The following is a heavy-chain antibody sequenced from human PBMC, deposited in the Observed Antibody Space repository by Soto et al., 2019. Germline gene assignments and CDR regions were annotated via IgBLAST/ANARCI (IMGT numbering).Heavy chain of an antibody. CDR2: FDPGDGET. CDR3: AAGDITGTTVFDY. CDR1: GYTLTELS. Sequence: GASVKVSCKVSGYTLTELSMHWVRQAPGKGLEWMGGFDPGDGETIYAQKFQGRVTMTEDTSTDTAYMELSSLRSEDTAVYYCAAGDITGTTVFDYWGQGTLVTVSS. V-gene: IGHV1-24*01. D-gene: IGHD1-7*01. J-gene: IGHJ4*02.